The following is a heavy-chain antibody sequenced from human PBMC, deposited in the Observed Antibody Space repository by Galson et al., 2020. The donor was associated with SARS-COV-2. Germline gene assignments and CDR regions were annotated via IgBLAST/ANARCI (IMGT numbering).Heavy chain of an antibody. D-gene: IGHD4-4*01. V-gene: IGHV4-38-2*02. CDR1: GYSISTGYY. J-gene: IGHJ4*02. Sequence: SETLSLTCTVSGYSISTGYYWAWIRQPPGKGLEWIGSIYHSGSTYYNPSLKSRVTISVDTSKNQFSLRLSSVTAADTAVYYCARDGRSNYDPSYDYWGQGTLVTVSS. CDR2: IYHSGST. CDR3: ARDGRSNYDPSYDY.